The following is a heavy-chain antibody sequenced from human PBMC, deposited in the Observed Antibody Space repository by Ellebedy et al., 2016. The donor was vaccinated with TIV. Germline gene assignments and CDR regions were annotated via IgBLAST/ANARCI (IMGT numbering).Heavy chain of an antibody. CDR2: INPGDSHT. V-gene: IGHV1-46*01. D-gene: IGHD3-10*01. CDR3: AREGLTYLYGSGQFRGWYFDL. Sequence: AASVKVSCKASGYTFSSNYLHWVRQAPGQGLEWMGIINPGDSHTSFAQKFQGRVTMTRDTSTSTVYMEMSSLRSDDTAVYYCAREGLTYLYGSGQFRGWYFDLWGRGTLVTVSS. CDR1: GYTFSSNY. J-gene: IGHJ2*01.